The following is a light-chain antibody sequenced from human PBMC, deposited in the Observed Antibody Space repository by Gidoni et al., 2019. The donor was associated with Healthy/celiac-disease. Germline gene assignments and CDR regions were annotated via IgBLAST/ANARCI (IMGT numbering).Light chain of an antibody. CDR3: QQYNSYWT. CDR2: TSS. V-gene: IGKV1-5*03. Sequence: DIQMPQSPSTLSASVGDRVTITCRASQSISSWLGWYQQKPGKAPKLLIYTSSSLESGVHSRFSGSGSGTEFTLTISSRQPDDVATYYCQQYNSYWTFGQGTKVEIK. J-gene: IGKJ1*01. CDR1: QSISSW.